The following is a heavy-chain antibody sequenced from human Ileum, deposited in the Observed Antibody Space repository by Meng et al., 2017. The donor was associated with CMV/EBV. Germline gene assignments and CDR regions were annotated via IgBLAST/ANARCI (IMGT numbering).Heavy chain of an antibody. Sequence: QVQLVQSGSELREPGASVKISCKTSGYSFITYGINWVRQAPGQRLEWMEWINTNTGNPTYAQDFTGRFVFSLDTSVSTTYLQINSLRTEDSAVYYCTRGDGDHSSKFDYWGQGTLVTVSS. CDR3: TRGDGDHSSKFDY. D-gene: IGHD5-24*01. J-gene: IGHJ4*02. CDR1: GYSFITYG. V-gene: IGHV7-4-1*02. CDR2: INTNTGNP.